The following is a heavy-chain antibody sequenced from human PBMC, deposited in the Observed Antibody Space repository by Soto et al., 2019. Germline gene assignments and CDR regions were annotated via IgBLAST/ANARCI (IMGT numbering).Heavy chain of an antibody. D-gene: IGHD3-22*01. CDR2: ISYDGSSN. Sequence: QVQLVESGGGVVQPGRSLRLSCAASGFTFSTFAMHWVRQAPGKGLEWVAVISYDGSSNYCADSLKGRFSISRDNSKTTLYLQMNSLRAEDTAVYYCARAFYYYDTSGYFKSGLDYWGLGTLVTVSS. CDR3: ARAFYYYDTSGYFKSGLDY. CDR1: GFTFSTFA. J-gene: IGHJ4*02. V-gene: IGHV3-30-3*01.